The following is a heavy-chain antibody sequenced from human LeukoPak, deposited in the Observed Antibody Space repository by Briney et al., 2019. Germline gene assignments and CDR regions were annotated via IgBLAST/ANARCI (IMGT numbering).Heavy chain of an antibody. V-gene: IGHV3-74*01. CDR3: ARGSGSTVMDY. J-gene: IGHJ4*02. D-gene: IGHD5-18*01. Sequence: GGSLRLSCAGSGFTFSSYWMHWVRQVPGEGLVWVSRINSNGGATSYAGSVRGRFTISRDNAKNTLHLQMSSLRPEDTAVYYCARGSGSTVMDYWGQGTLVTVSS. CDR1: GFTFSSYW. CDR2: INSNGGAT.